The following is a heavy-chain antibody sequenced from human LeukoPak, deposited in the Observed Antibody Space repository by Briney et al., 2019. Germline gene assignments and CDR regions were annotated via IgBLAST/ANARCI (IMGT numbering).Heavy chain of an antibody. CDR2: ISSSSSYI. J-gene: IGHJ4*02. Sequence: PGGSLRLSCAASGFTFSSYSMNWVRQAPGKGLEWVSSISSSSSYIYYADSVKGRFTISRDNAKNSLYLQMNSLRAEDTAVYYCARDDYDILTGYAYWGQGTLVTVSP. CDR3: ARDDYDILTGYAY. CDR1: GFTFSSYS. D-gene: IGHD3-9*01. V-gene: IGHV3-21*01.